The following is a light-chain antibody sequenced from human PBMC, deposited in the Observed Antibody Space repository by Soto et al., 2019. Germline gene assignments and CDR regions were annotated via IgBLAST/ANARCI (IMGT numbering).Light chain of an antibody. CDR3: QQYNSYHWT. CDR1: QSISSW. V-gene: IGKV1-5*01. CDR2: DAS. J-gene: IGKJ1*01. Sequence: DIQMTQSPSTLSASVGDRGTITCRASQSISSWLAWYQQKPGKAPKLLIYDASSLESGVPSRFSGSGSGTEFTLTISSLQPDDFATYYCQQYNSYHWTFGQGTKVEIK.